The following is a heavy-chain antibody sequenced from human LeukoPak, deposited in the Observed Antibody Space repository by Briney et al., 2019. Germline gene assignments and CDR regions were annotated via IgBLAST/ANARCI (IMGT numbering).Heavy chain of an antibody. Sequence: GGSLRLSCVASGLSVTTNYMSWVRQAPGKGLEWVSVIYSDGTTFYADSVRGRFTISRDTPKNTLYLQMYSLRADDTAVYYCARDRVSQRGPLIYTNSDSAHDGFDYWGQGILVTVSS. CDR3: ARDRVSQRGPLIYTNSDSAHDGFDY. V-gene: IGHV3-53*01. CDR2: IYSDGTT. J-gene: IGHJ4*02. D-gene: IGHD1-26*01. CDR1: GLSVTTNY.